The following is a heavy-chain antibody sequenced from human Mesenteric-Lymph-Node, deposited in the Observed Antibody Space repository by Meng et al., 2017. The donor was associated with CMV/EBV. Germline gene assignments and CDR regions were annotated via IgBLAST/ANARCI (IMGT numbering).Heavy chain of an antibody. Sequence: GGSLRLSCAASGFTVSSNYMSWVRQAPGKGLEWVSSISSSSTIYYADSVKGRFTVSRDNAKNSLYLEMNSLRSEDTAVYYCAKIITSCGAACSPDYWGQGSLVTVSS. V-gene: IGHV3-69-1*01. CDR1: GFTVSSNY. CDR2: ISSSSTI. J-gene: IGHJ4*02. D-gene: IGHD2-21*01. CDR3: AKIITSCGAACSPDY.